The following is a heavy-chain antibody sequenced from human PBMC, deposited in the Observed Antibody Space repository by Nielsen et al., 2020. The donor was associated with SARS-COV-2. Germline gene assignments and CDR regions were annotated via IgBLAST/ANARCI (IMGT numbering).Heavy chain of an antibody. Sequence: ASVQVSCKASGYTFTSYGISWVRQAPGQGLEWMGWISAYNGNTNYAQKLQGRVTMTRNTSISTAYMELSSLRSEDTAVYYCARGYDSSGYSSGIDYWGQGTLVTVSS. CDR2: ISAYNGNT. J-gene: IGHJ4*02. CDR3: ARGYDSSGYSSGIDY. D-gene: IGHD3-22*01. CDR1: GYTFTSYG. V-gene: IGHV1-18*01.